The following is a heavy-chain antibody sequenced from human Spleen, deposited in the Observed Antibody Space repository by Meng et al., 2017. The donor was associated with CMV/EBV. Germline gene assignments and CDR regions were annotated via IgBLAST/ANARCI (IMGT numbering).Heavy chain of an antibody. J-gene: IGHJ5*02. Sequence: GESLKISCAASGFTFSTYWMHWVRQAPGKGLVWVSRISGDGTTTTYADSVRGRFTISRDNAKNTLYLQMDSLRAGDTAVYYCARQEVRSSSFDPWGQGTLVTVSS. CDR1: GFTFSTYW. CDR3: ARQEVRSSSFDP. V-gene: IGHV3-74*01. CDR2: ISGDGTTT.